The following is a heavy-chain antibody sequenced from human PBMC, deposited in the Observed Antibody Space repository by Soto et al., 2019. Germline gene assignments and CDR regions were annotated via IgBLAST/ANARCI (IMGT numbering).Heavy chain of an antibody. D-gene: IGHD1-26*01. CDR2: VNWNGGST. J-gene: IGHJ4*02. Sequence: EVQLVESGGGVLRPGGSLRLSCAASGFTFDDYGMSWARQAPGKGLEWVSGVNWNGGSTGYADSVKGRFTISRDNAKNSLYLQMTRLGAEDSAFYYCVRGASLNFDYWGQGALVTVSS. CDR3: VRGASLNFDY. CDR1: GFTFDDYG. V-gene: IGHV3-20*04.